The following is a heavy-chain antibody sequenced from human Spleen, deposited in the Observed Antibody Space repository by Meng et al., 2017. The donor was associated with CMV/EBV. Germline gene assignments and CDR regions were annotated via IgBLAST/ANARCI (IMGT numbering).Heavy chain of an antibody. CDR1: GGSFSGYY. D-gene: IGHD3-3*01. CDR3: ARGGRYYDFWSGYPSHFDY. J-gene: IGHJ4*02. V-gene: IGHV4-34*01. CDR2: MYHSGST. Sequence: SETLSLTCAVYGGSFSGYYWTWIRQPPGKGLEWIGEMYHSGSTYYNPSLESRVTMSVDTSENHFSLKLRSVTAADTAVYYCARGGRYYDFWSGYPSHFDYWGQGTLVTVSS.